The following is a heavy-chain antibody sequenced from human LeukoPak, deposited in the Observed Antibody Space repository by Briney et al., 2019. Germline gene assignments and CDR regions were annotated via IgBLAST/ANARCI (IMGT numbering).Heavy chain of an antibody. CDR1: GGSISSYY. D-gene: IGHD3-3*01. CDR3: ARDDFWSGYQYNWFDP. Sequence: SETLSLTCPVDGGSISSYYWSWIRQPAGKGLEWIGRIYTSGGTHYNPSLKSRVTMSVDMSKNQCSLKLSSVTAADTAVYYCARDDFWSGYQYNWFDPWGQGTLVTVSS. J-gene: IGHJ5*02. CDR2: IYTSGGT. V-gene: IGHV4-59*10.